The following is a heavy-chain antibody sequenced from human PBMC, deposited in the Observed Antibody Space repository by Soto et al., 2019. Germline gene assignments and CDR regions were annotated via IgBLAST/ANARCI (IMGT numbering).Heavy chain of an antibody. J-gene: IGHJ6*02. V-gene: IGHV3-49*03. CDR2: IRSKAYGGTT. CDR1: GFTFGDYA. D-gene: IGHD2-2*01. Sequence: GGSLRLSCTASGFTFGDYAMSWLRQAPGKGLEWVGFIRSKAYGGTTEYAASVKGRFTISRDDSKSIAYLQMNSLKTEDTAVYYCTQAAAAYYYYGMDVWGQGTTVTVSS. CDR3: TQAAAAYYYYGMDV.